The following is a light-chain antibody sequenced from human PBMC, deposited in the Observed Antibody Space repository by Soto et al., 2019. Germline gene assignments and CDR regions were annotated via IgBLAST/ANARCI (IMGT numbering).Light chain of an antibody. CDR2: RVN. V-gene: IGLV2-14*01. CDR3: MSFTTSRSYV. CDR1: SSDLGTYNF. Sequence: QSALTQPAAVSGSPGQSITISCTGTSSDLGTYNFVSWYQQHPGKAPKLMISRVNNRPSGVSDRFSGSKSGNRASLTISGLQAEDEADYYCMSFTTSRSYVFGTGTKVTVL. J-gene: IGLJ1*01.